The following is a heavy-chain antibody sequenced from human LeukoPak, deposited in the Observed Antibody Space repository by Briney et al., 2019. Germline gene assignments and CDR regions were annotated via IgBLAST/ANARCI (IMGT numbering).Heavy chain of an antibody. Sequence: ASVKVSCKASSYTFTTYGISWVRQAPGQGLDWMGWISTYNGNTNYAQSLQGRVTMTTDTSTSTAYMELRSLKSDDTALYYCARHSAANPPGYWGQGTLVTVSS. V-gene: IGHV1-18*01. CDR2: ISTYNGNT. CDR3: ARHSAANPPGY. D-gene: IGHD6-25*01. CDR1: SYTFTTYG. J-gene: IGHJ4*02.